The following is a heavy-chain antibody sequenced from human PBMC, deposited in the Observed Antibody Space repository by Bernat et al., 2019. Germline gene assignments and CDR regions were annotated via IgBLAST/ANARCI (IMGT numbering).Heavy chain of an antibody. CDR1: GFSFSSAW. V-gene: IGHV3-15*07. J-gene: IGHJ4*02. Sequence: EVHLVESGGGLVKPGGSLRLSCGNSGFSFSSAWINWVRQAPGQGLEWVGRIKSKTDGGTTDYAAPVKGRFTILRDDSKNTLYLQMNSLKTEDTAVYYCTTDLAVGATGDWGQGTLVTVSS. D-gene: IGHD1-26*01. CDR3: TTDLAVGATGD. CDR2: IKSKTDGGTT.